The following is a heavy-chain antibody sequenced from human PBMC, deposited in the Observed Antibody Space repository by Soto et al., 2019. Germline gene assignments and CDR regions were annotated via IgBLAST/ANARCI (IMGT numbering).Heavy chain of an antibody. Sequence: GGSLRLSCAASGFTFSSYGMHWVRQAPGKGLEWVAVISYDGSNKYYADSVKGRFTISRDNSKNTLYLQMNSLRAEDTAVYYCTRVAVVVVAATHLYNWFDPWGQGTLVTVSS. CDR1: GFTFSSYG. V-gene: IGHV3-30*03. D-gene: IGHD2-15*01. CDR3: TRVAVVVVAATHLYNWFDP. J-gene: IGHJ5*02. CDR2: ISYDGSNK.